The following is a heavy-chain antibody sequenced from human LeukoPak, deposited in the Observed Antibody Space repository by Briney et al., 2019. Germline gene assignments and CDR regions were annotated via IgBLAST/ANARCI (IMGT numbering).Heavy chain of an antibody. CDR2: TSASGNT. CDR1: GGSIPNYY. CDR3: AREATMAV. D-gene: IGHD3-10*01. V-gene: IGHV4-4*07. J-gene: IGHJ4*02. Sequence: PSETLSLTCGVSGGSIPNYYWSWIRQPAGKGLEWIGRTSASGNTNYNPSLKSRVTMSADTSKNQFSLKLTSVTAADTAVYYCAREATMAVWGQGTLVTVSS.